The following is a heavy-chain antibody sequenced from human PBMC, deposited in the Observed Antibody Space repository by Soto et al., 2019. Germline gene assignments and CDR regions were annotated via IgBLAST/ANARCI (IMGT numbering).Heavy chain of an antibody. J-gene: IGHJ6*02. CDR2: IYYSGST. V-gene: IGHV4-61*01. Sequence: PSETLSLTCTVSGGSVSSGSYYWSWIRQPPGKGLEWIGYIYYSGSTNYNPSLKSRVTISVDTSKNQFSLKLSSVTAADTAVYYCARDHRGIGPYYYYGMDVWGQGTTVTVSS. CDR3: ARDHRGIGPYYYYGMDV. D-gene: IGHD3-16*01. CDR1: GGSVSSGSYY.